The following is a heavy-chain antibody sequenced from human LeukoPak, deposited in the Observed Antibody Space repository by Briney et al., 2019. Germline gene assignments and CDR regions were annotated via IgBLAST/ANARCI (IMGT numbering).Heavy chain of an antibody. Sequence: GSLRLSCAASGITFSSYGMSWVRQVPGKGLEWVSSISHTGGSPYYADSVKGRFTVSRDNSKNTLNLQMNSLTVEDTAIYYCAKNADRGAYCRGGSCYPYYYYYMDVWGTGTTVTISS. D-gene: IGHD2-15*01. CDR3: AKNADRGAYCRGGSCYPYYYYYMDV. J-gene: IGHJ6*03. V-gene: IGHV3-23*01. CDR1: GITFSSYG. CDR2: ISHTGGSP.